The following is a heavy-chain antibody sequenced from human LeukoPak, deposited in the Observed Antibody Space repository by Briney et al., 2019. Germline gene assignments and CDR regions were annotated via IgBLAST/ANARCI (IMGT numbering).Heavy chain of an antibody. CDR3: AREGYYYYYMDV. V-gene: IGHV3-74*01. CDR1: GFTFSSYW. CDR2: INSDGSST. J-gene: IGHJ6*03. Sequence: PGGSLRLSCAASGFTFSSYWMHWVRQAPGKALVWVSRINSDGSSTCYADSVKGRFTISRDNAKNTLYLQMNRLRAEDTAVYYCAREGYYYYYMDVWGKGTTVTVSS.